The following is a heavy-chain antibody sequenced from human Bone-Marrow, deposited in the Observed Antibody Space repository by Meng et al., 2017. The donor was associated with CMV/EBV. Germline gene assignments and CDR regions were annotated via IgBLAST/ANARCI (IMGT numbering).Heavy chain of an antibody. CDR2: INHSGST. Sequence: VYGGSFSGYYLSWIRQPPGKGLEWIGEINHSGSTNYNPSLKSRVTISVDTSKNQFSLKLSSVTAADTAVYYCARRKIQLWLGWFDPWGQGTLVTVSS. CDR1: GGSFSGYY. J-gene: IGHJ5*02. V-gene: IGHV4-34*01. CDR3: ARRKIQLWLGWFDP. D-gene: IGHD5-18*01.